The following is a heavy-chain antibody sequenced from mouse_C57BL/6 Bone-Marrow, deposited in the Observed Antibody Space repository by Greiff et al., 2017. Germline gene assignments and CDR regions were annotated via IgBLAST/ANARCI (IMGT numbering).Heavy chain of an antibody. V-gene: IGHV1-85*01. CDR3: ASYYYAMDY. J-gene: IGHJ4*01. CDR2: IYPRAGST. Sequence: QVQLQQSGPELVKPGASVKLSCKASGYTFTSYDINWVKQRPGQGLEWIGWIYPRAGSTKYNEKFKGKATLTVDTSSSTAYMELHSLTSEDSAVYFCASYYYAMDYWGQGTSVTVSS. CDR1: GYTFTSYD.